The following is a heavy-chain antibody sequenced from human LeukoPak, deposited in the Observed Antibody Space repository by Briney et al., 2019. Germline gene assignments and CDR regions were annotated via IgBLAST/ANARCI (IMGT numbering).Heavy chain of an antibody. CDR3: ASIFY. CDR1: GFTVSNNY. V-gene: IGHV3-66*01. J-gene: IGHJ4*02. CDR2: IYSGGTT. Sequence: PGGSLRLSCAASGFTVSNNYMTWVRQAPGKGLEWASVIYSGGTTYYADSVKGRFTISRDNSKNTLYLQMHGLRAEDTAVYYCASIFYWGQGTLVTVSS.